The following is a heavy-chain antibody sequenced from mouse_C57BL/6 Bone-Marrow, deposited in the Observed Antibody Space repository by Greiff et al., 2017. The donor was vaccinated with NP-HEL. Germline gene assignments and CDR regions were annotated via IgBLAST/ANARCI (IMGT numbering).Heavy chain of an antibody. CDR2: ISYDGSN. D-gene: IGHD1-1*01. Sequence: VQLKQSGPGLVKPSQSLSLTCSVTGYSITSGYYWNWIRQFPGNKLEWMGYISYDGSNNYNPSLKNRISITRDTSKNQFFLKLNSVTTEDTATYYCARVYYYGSSYMGYFDVWGTGTTVTVSS. CDR1: GYSITSGYY. J-gene: IGHJ1*03. V-gene: IGHV3-6*01. CDR3: ARVYYYGSSYMGYFDV.